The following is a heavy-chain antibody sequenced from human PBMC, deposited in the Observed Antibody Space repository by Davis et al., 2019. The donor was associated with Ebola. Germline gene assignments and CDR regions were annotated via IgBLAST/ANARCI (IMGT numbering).Heavy chain of an antibody. CDR3: ARGLLRWPN. D-gene: IGHD4-23*01. Sequence: MPSETLSLTCVVSGAFVSSGGYSWIWIRQPPGKGLEWIGNYYYTGSTYYSPSLRSRVTISVDTSKNQFSLKLSSVTAADTAVYYCARGLLRWPNWGQGTLVTVSS. V-gene: IGHV4-30-4*07. CDR1: GAFVSSGGYS. J-gene: IGHJ4*02. CDR2: YYYTGST.